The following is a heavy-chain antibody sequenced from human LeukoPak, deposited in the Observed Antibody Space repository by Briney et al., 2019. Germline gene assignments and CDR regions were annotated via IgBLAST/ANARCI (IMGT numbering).Heavy chain of an antibody. Sequence: SETLSLTYTVSGGSISSSSYYWGWIRQPPGKGLEWIGSVYYSGSTYYNPSLKSRVTISVDTSKNQFSLKLSSVTAADTAVYYCAREKFWSGYSNFDYWGQGTLVTVSS. D-gene: IGHD3-3*01. J-gene: IGHJ4*02. V-gene: IGHV4-39*07. CDR3: AREKFWSGYSNFDY. CDR1: GGSISSSSYY. CDR2: VYYSGST.